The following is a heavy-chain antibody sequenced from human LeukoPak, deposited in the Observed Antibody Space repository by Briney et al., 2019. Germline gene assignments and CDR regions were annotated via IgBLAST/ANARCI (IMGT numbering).Heavy chain of an antibody. J-gene: IGHJ4*02. CDR1: GFTFDDYA. D-gene: IGHD2-15*01. CDR3: AKDMCSGRSCYSAADY. CDR2: VSWNSGSI. Sequence: PGGSLRLSCAASGFTFDDYAMHWVRQAPGKGLEWVSGVSWNSGSIGYADSVKGRFTISRDNAKNSLYLQMNSLRAEDTASYYCAKDMCSGRSCYSAADYWGQGTLVTVSS. V-gene: IGHV3-9*01.